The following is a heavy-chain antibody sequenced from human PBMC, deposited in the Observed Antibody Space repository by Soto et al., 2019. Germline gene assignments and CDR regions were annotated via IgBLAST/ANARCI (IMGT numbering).Heavy chain of an antibody. V-gene: IGHV4-59*08. CDR2: IYYSGST. Sequence: SETLSLTCTVSGGSISSYYWSWIRQPPGKGLEWIGYIYYSGSTNYNPSLKSRVTISVDTSKNQFSLKLSSVTAADTAVYYCARQYAAAVDPFDYWGQGTLVTVSS. D-gene: IGHD6-13*01. CDR1: GGSISSYY. J-gene: IGHJ4*02. CDR3: ARQYAAAVDPFDY.